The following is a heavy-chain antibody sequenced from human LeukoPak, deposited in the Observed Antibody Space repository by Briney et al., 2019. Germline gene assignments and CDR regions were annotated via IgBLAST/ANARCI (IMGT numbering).Heavy chain of an antibody. J-gene: IGHJ5*02. CDR3: ARRVPAAIHWFDP. V-gene: IGHV4-34*01. D-gene: IGHD2-2*01. CDR1: GGSFSGYY. CDR2: INHSGST. Sequence: SETPSLTCAVYGGSFSGYYWSWIRQPPGKGLEWIGEINHSGSTNYNPSLKSRVTISVDTSKNQFSLKLSSVTAADTAVYYCARRVPAAIHWFDPWGQGTLVTVSS.